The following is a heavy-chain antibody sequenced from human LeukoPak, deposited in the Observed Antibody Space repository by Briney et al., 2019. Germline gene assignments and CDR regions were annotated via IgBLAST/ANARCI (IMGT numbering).Heavy chain of an antibody. Sequence: ASVKVSCKASGYTFTVYYMHWVRQAPGQGLEWMGWISAYNGNTNYAQKLQGRVTMTTDTSTSTAYMELRSLRSDDTAVYYCARARRNYHRDNWFDPWGQGTLVTVSS. CDR3: ARARRNYHRDNWFDP. D-gene: IGHD1-7*01. CDR1: GYTFTVYY. J-gene: IGHJ5*02. V-gene: IGHV1-18*04. CDR2: ISAYNGNT.